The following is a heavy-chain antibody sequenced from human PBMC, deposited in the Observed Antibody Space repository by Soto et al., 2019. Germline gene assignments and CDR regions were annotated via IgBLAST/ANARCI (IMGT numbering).Heavy chain of an antibody. Sequence: EISRRWVRQAPGKGLEWMGGFDPEDGETIYAQKFQGRVTMTEDTSTDTAYMELSSLRSEDTAVYYCATYSSGWYNWWGQGTLVTVSS. D-gene: IGHD6-19*01. CDR3: ATYSSGWYNW. CDR2: FDPEDGET. V-gene: IGHV1-24*01. CDR1: EIS. J-gene: IGHJ4*02.